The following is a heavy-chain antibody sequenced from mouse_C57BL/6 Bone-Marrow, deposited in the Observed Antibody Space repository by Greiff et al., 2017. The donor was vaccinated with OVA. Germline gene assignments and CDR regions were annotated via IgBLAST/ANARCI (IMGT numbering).Heavy chain of an antibody. D-gene: IGHD4-1*01. CDR2: ISDGGSYT. CDR1: GFTFSSYA. CDR3: ARGLGRGYYFDY. Sequence: DVQLVESGGGLVKPGGSLKLSCAASGFTFSSYAMSWVRQTPEKRLEWVATISDGGSYTYYPDNVKGRFTISRDNAKNNLYLQMSHLKSEDTAMYYCARGLGRGYYFDYWGQGTTLTVSS. J-gene: IGHJ2*01. V-gene: IGHV5-4*01.